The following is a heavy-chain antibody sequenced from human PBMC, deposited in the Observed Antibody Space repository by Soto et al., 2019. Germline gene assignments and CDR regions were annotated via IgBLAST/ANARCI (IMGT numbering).Heavy chain of an antibody. D-gene: IGHD3-10*02. CDR2: IWYDGTAT. V-gene: IGHV3-33*01. CDR1: GFTLSNYG. CDR3: ARNVGSSGASRWFDN. Sequence: QVQLVESGGVVVQPGRSLTLSCVASGFTLSNYGMHWVRQAPGKGLEWVAVIWYDGTATYSVDSVKGRFSISRDNAKNELFLQLSSLRAEDTAVYYCARNVGSSGASRWFDNWGQGTLVTVSS. J-gene: IGHJ5*02.